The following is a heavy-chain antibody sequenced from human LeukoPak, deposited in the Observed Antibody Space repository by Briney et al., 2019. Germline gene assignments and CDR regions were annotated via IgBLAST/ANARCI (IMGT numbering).Heavy chain of an antibody. J-gene: IGHJ4*02. CDR2: FNGYNGNT. CDR1: GYSFSSYG. D-gene: IGHD2-15*01. CDR3: ARPYCSGNKCHRLDY. Sequence: ALVKVSCKTSGYSFSSYGLNWVRQAPGQGLEWIGWFNGYNGNTMSTQKFQGRIIMTADTSANTGYMELRSLTSDDTAVYFCARPYCSGNKCHRLDYWGQGTLVTVSS. V-gene: IGHV1-18*04.